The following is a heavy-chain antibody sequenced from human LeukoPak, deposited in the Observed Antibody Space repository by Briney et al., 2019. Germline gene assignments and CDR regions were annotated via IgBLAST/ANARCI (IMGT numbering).Heavy chain of an antibody. V-gene: IGHV1-18*01. Sequence: ASVKVSCKASGYTFTSYGISWVRQAPGQGLEWMGWISAYNGNTNYAQKLQGRVTMTTDTSTSTAYMELRSLRSDDTAVYYCARDPPFLGPQLLWFGAPGAFDIWGQGTMVTVSS. D-gene: IGHD3-10*01. CDR3: ARDPPFLGPQLLWFGAPGAFDI. J-gene: IGHJ3*02. CDR2: ISAYNGNT. CDR1: GYTFTSYG.